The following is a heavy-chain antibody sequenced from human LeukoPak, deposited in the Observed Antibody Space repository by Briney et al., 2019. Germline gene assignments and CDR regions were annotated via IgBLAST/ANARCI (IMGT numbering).Heavy chain of an antibody. CDR2: IYTSGST. CDR1: GGSISSYY. D-gene: IGHD2-15*01. V-gene: IGHV4-4*09. CDR3: ARHNRGVVVAATPLDY. J-gene: IGHJ4*02. Sequence: SETLSLTCAVSGGSISSYYWSWIRQPPGKGLEWIGYIYTSGSTNYNPSLKSRVTISVDTSKNQFSLKLSSVTAADTAVYYCARHNRGVVVAATPLDYWGQGTLVTVSS.